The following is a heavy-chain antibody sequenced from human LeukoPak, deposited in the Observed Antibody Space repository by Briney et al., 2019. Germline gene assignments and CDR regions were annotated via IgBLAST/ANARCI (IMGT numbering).Heavy chain of an antibody. Sequence: GGSLRLSCAASGFAFSDYYMNWIRQAPGKGLEWVSYISFSGTIVYYADSVKGRFTISRDNAKKSLYLQMNSLRAEDTAVYYCARDRSTMVRGVLYHYYGMDVWGQGTTVTVSS. J-gene: IGHJ6*02. CDR1: GFAFSDYY. CDR2: ISFSGTIV. D-gene: IGHD3-10*01. V-gene: IGHV3-11*01. CDR3: ARDRSTMVRGVLYHYYGMDV.